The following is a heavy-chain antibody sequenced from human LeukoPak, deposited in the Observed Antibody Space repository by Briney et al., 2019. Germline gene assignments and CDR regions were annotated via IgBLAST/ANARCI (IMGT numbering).Heavy chain of an antibody. CDR1: GGSISSSSYY. CDR2: IYYSGST. D-gene: IGHD1-26*01. J-gene: IGHJ4*02. CDR3: ARHGVGATWY. V-gene: IGHV4-39*01. Sequence: SETLSLTCTVSGGSISSSSYYWGWIRQPPGKGLEWIGSIYYSGSTYYNPSLKSRVTISVDTSKNQFSLKLSSVTAADTAVYYCARHGVGATWYWGQGTLVTVSS.